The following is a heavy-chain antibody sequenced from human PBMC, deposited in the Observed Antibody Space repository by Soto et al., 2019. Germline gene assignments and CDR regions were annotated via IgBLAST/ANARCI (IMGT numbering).Heavy chain of an antibody. CDR3: ARDQGLDIFSGYPYYYYGMDV. V-gene: IGHV3-11*01. D-gene: IGHD3-9*01. CDR1: GFTFSDYY. CDR2: ISSSGSTI. Sequence: GGSLRLSCAASGFTFSDYYMSWIRQAPGKGLEWVSYISSSGSTIYYADSVKGGFTISRDNAKNALYLQMNSLRAEDMAVYYCARDQGLDIFSGYPYYYYGMDVWGQGTTVTVSS. J-gene: IGHJ6*02.